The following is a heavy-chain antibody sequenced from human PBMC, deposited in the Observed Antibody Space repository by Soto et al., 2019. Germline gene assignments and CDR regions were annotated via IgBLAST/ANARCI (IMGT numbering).Heavy chain of an antibody. CDR1: GFTFSSYA. CDR3: ARAESIAAVYGMDV. CDR2: ISYDGSNK. D-gene: IGHD6-6*01. J-gene: IGHJ6*02. Sequence: QVQLVESGGGVVQPGRSLRLSCAASGFTFSSYAMHWVRQAPGKGLEWVAVISYDGSNKYYADSVKGRFTISRDNSKNTLYLQMNSLRAEDTAVYYCARAESIAAVYGMDVWGQGTTVTVSS. V-gene: IGHV3-30-3*01.